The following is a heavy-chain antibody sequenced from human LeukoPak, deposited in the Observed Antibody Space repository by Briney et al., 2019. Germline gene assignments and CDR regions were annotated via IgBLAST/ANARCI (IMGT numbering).Heavy chain of an antibody. V-gene: IGHV3-7*03. CDR3: VKNDGWFHLAQ. J-gene: IGHJ4*02. D-gene: IGHD6-19*01. CDR1: GFNFRDHW. Sequence: GGSLRLSCAVSGFNFRDHWMDWVRQAPGKGLQWVGHIKNDGSETYYLDSLKGRFSISRDNTNNALYLQMNSLRVEDTAVYYCVKNDGWFHLAQWGQGTLVTVTS. CDR2: IKNDGSET.